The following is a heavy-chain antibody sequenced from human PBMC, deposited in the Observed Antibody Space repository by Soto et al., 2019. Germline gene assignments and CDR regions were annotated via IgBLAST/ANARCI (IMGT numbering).Heavy chain of an antibody. V-gene: IGHV4-59*08. CDR3: ARLVKTNCFDP. Sequence: PSETLSLTCTVSGGSISSYYWSWIRQPPGKGLEWIGYIYYSGSTNYNPSLKSRVTISVDTSKNQFSLKLSSVTAADTAVYYCARLVKTNCFDPWGQGTLVTVSS. CDR1: GGSISSYY. J-gene: IGHJ5*02. CDR2: IYYSGST.